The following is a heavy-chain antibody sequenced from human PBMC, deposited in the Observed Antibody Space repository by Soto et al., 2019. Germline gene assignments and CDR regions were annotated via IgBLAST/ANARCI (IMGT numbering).Heavy chain of an antibody. CDR1: PGSIRRDPHS. V-gene: IGHV4-30-2*01. CDR2: TYASGST. CDR3: DSDGCVSGMDV. Sequence: SETLSLTCTLSPGSIRRDPHSRCSIRQPPGTWLEWTVSTYASGSTDYNPTLKIRVTLSGDRWKHQFSLKLSSMTAADTAVYYCDSDGCVSGMDVLGQGTTVTVSS. J-gene: IGHJ6*02.